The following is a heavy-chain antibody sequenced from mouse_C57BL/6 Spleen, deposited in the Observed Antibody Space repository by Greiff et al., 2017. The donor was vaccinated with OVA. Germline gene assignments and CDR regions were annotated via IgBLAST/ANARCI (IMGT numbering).Heavy chain of an antibody. J-gene: IGHJ2*01. CDR1: GYTFTSYW. Sequence: VQLQQSGAELVMPGASVKLSCKASGYTFTSYWMHWVKQRPGQGLEWIGEIDPSDSYTNYNQKFKGKSTLTVDKSSRTAYMQLSSLTSEDSAVYYCARDLSFDYWGQGTTLTVSS. V-gene: IGHV1-69*01. CDR2: IDPSDSYT. CDR3: ARDLSFDY. D-gene: IGHD5-1*01.